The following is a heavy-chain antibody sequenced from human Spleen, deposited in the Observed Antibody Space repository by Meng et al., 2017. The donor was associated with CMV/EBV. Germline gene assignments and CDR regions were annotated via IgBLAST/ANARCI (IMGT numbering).Heavy chain of an antibody. Sequence: SLKISCAASGFTFSSYGMHWVRQAPGKGLEWVAFIRYDGSNKYYADSVKGRFTISRDNSKNTLYLQMNSLRAEDTAMYYCAKDPYYYDSSGYSYYFDYWGQGTLVTVSS. CDR1: GFTFSSYG. D-gene: IGHD3-22*01. CDR3: AKDPYYYDSSGYSYYFDY. J-gene: IGHJ4*02. CDR2: IRYDGSNK. V-gene: IGHV3-30*02.